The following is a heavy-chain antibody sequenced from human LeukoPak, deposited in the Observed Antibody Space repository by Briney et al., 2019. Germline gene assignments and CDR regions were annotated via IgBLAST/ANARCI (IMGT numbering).Heavy chain of an antibody. J-gene: IGHJ5*02. CDR2: IYPGDSDT. Sequence: GESLKISCKGSGYSFTSYWIGWVRQMPGKGLEWMGIIYPGDSDTRYSPSFQGQVTISADKSISTAYLHWSSLKASDSAMYFCARPAAPAGSLLGGSSWLDPWGQGTLVTVSS. V-gene: IGHV5-51*01. D-gene: IGHD6-13*01. CDR1: GYSFTSYW. CDR3: ARPAAPAGSLLGGSSWLDP.